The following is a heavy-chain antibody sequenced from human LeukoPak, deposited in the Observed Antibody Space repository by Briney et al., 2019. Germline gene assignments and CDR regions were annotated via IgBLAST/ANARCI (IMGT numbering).Heavy chain of an antibody. V-gene: IGHV3-23*01. D-gene: IGHD3-22*01. CDR2: TSGSGGNT. CDR1: GFTFSSYA. Sequence: GGSLRLSCVASGFTFSSYAMDWVRQAPGKGLEWVSATSGSGGNTYYADSVKGRFTISRDNSKNTLYLQINSLRAEDTAVYYCAQGRYYDIIGPVDYWGQGTLVTVSS. J-gene: IGHJ4*02. CDR3: AQGRYYDIIGPVDY.